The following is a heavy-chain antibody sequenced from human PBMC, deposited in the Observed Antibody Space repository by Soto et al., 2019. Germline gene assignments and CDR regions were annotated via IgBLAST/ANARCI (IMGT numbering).Heavy chain of an antibody. J-gene: IGHJ4*02. CDR3: ARDMGRYCSGGSCYQNVQYYFDY. V-gene: IGHV1-2*04. CDR2: INPNRGGT. Sequence: TSVKVSCKASGYTFTGYYMHLVRQAPGQGLEWMGWINPNRGGTTYAQTFQGWVTMTRDTSISTAYMELSRLRSDETAVYYCARDMGRYCSGGSCYQNVQYYFDYWGQGTLVTVPS. CDR1: GYTFTGYY. D-gene: IGHD2-15*01.